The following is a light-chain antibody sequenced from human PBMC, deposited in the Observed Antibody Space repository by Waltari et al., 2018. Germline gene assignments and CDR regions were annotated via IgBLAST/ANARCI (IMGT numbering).Light chain of an antibody. CDR3: QQRSNWPMYT. V-gene: IGKV3-11*01. J-gene: IGKJ2*01. CDR2: DAS. CDR1: QVVGTF. Sequence: EIVLTQSPATLSASSEESSTLSCTAGQVVGTFLAWFQQKPGQGPRRLIYDASKRPTGVPARFSGSGSGTDFSLTIRSLEPEDFAIYYCQQRSNWPMYTFGQGTKLEIK.